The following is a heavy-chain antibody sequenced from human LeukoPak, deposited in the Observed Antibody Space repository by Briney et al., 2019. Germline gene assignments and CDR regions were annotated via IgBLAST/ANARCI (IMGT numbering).Heavy chain of an antibody. V-gene: IGHV4-34*01. CDR3: ARGPPNWYDY. Sequence: SETLSLTCAVYGGSFSGYYWSWIRQPPGKGLEWIGEINHSGSTNYNPSLKSRVTISVDTSKNQFSLKLSSVTAADTAVYYCARGPPNWYDYWGQGTLVTVSS. J-gene: IGHJ4*02. CDR1: GGSFSGYY. CDR2: INHSGST. D-gene: IGHD7-27*01.